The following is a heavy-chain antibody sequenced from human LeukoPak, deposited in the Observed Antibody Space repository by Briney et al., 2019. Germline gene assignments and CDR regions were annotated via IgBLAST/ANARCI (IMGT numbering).Heavy chain of an antibody. Sequence: TGGSLRLSCAASGFTFSSYSMNWVRQAPGKGLEWVSSIGSSSSYIYYADSVKDRFTISRDNAKNSLYLQMNSLRAEDTAVYYCARGALEMATILDYWGQGTLVTVSS. V-gene: IGHV3-21*01. CDR3: ARGALEMATILDY. J-gene: IGHJ4*02. D-gene: IGHD5-24*01. CDR2: IGSSSSYI. CDR1: GFTFSSYS.